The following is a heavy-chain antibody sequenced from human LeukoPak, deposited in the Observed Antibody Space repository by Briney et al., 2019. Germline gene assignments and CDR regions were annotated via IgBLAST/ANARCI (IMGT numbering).Heavy chain of an antibody. Sequence: GGSLRLSCAASGFTFSSYAMSWVRQAPGKGLEWVSAISGSGGSTYYADSVKGRFTISRGNSKNTLYLQMNSLRAEDTAVYYCAKQPSMVRGVIGYWGQGTLVTVSS. CDR1: GFTFSSYA. CDR3: AKQPSMVRGVIGY. J-gene: IGHJ4*02. D-gene: IGHD3-10*01. V-gene: IGHV3-23*01. CDR2: ISGSGGST.